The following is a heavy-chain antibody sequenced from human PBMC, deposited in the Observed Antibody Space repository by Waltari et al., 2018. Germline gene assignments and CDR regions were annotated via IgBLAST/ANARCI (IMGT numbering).Heavy chain of an antibody. Sequence: EAQLVQSGAEVKTPGESLKISCKSSAYQFSSYWIGWVRPMPGKGLEWMGIIYPGDSDTRYSPSCQGQVTISVDKSISTAYLQWSSLKTSDTAMYYCARSTGSGYPALDWWGQGTLVTVSS. V-gene: IGHV5-51*03. D-gene: IGHD6-25*01. CDR3: ARSTGSGYPALDW. J-gene: IGHJ4*02. CDR1: AYQFSSYW. CDR2: IYPGDSDT.